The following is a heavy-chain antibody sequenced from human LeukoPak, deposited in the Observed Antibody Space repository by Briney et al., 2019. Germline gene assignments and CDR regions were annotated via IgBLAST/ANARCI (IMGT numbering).Heavy chain of an antibody. CDR2: IWYDGSNK. CDR1: GFTFSSYG. D-gene: IGHD2-21*02. J-gene: IGHJ4*02. Sequence: GGSLRLSCAASGFTFSSYGMHWVRQAPGKGLEWVAVIWYDGSNKYYADSVKGRFTISRDNSKNTLYLQMNSLRAEDTAVYYCARDPPLVPAIVGDWGFFDSGGQGPRVPVSS. V-gene: IGHV3-33*01. CDR3: ARDPPLVPAIVGDWGFFDS.